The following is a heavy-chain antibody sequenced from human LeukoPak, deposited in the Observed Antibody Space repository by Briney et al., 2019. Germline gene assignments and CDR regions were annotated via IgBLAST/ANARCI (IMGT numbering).Heavy chain of an antibody. CDR1: GYTLTSYD. Sequence: ASVKVSCKASGYTLTSYDINWVRQATGQGLEWMGFKNPNSGRTGFAQKFQGRFTMTTDTSISTAYMELSSLTSEDTAVYYCARGPVSSHGMDVWGQGTTVTVSS. V-gene: IGHV1-8*01. J-gene: IGHJ6*02. CDR2: KNPNSGRT. CDR3: ARGPVSSHGMDV.